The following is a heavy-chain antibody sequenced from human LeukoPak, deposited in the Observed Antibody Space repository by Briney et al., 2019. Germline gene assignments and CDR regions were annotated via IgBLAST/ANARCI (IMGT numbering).Heavy chain of an antibody. V-gene: IGHV3-23*01. D-gene: IGHD5-18*01. CDR1: GFIFNNFG. Sequence: GGSLRLSWAASGFIFNNFGMTWVRQAAGKGLDWVSGISGSGVGTYYADSVKGRFTISRDNSKNTLYLQMSSLRAEDTAVYYCARDLSGVTGYTYGRGIDYWGQGTLVTVSS. CDR3: ARDLSGVTGYTYGRGIDY. J-gene: IGHJ4*02. CDR2: ISGSGVGT.